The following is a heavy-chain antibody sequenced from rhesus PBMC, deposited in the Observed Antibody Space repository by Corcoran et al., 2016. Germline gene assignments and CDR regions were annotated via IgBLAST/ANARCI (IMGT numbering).Heavy chain of an antibody. D-gene: IGHD3-3*01. CDR1: GGSISGYW. CDR2: IGGSSGST. CDR3: AAPYLDRVGHY. V-gene: IGHV4-165*01. Sequence: QVQLQESGPGLVKPSETLSLTCAVSGGSISGYWWGWIRPPQGKGLEWIGYIGGSSGSTEYKPSLKSRVTSSTDTSKNQCSLKRSPGTAADTAVDYCAAPYLDRVGHYWGQGVLVTVSS. J-gene: IGHJ4*01.